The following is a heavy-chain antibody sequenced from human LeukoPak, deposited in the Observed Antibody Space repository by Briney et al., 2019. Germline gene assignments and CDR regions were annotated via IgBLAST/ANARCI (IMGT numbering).Heavy chain of an antibody. Sequence: SETLSLTCTVSGGSISSYYWSWIRQPPGKGLEWIGYIYYSGSTNYSPSLKSRVTISVDTSKNQFSLKLSSVTAADTAVYYCARTVAAAGLGYFDYWGQGTLVTVSS. CDR2: IYYSGST. V-gene: IGHV4-59*01. D-gene: IGHD6-13*01. CDR1: GGSISSYY. J-gene: IGHJ4*02. CDR3: ARTVAAAGLGYFDY.